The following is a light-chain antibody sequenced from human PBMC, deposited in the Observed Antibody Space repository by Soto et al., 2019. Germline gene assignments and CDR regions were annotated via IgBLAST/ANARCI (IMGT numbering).Light chain of an antibody. CDR3: QQHGDAPIT. J-gene: IGKJ5*01. CDR2: GAS. V-gene: IGKV3-20*01. CDR1: QSVDSTY. Sequence: EIVLTQSPGTLSLSPGEEATLSCRASQSVDSTYLAWYQQKPGRTPRLIIYGASGRADGIPHRFSGSGFGTDFTLTISRLEPEDFAVYYCQQHGDAPITFGQGTRLEIK.